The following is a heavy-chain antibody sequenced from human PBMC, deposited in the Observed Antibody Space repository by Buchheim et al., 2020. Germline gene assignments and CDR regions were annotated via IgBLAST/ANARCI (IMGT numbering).Heavy chain of an antibody. CDR1: GFVFSDFY. V-gene: IGHV3-11*01. J-gene: IGHJ5*02. CDR3: ARDIATSGAWFDP. CDR2: ISSRGTTM. Sequence: QVQLIQSGGGLVKPGGSLRLSCAASGFVFSDFYMNWVRQAPGKGLEWVSYISSRGTTMSYADSVKGRFTISRDNAKNSLYLEMNSLGAEDTAVYFCARDIATSGAWFDPWGQGTL. D-gene: IGHD6-13*01.